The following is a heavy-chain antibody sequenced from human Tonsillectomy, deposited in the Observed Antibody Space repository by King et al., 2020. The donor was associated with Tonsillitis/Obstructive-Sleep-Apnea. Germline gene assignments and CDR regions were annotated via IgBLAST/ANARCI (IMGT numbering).Heavy chain of an antibody. J-gene: IGHJ6*04. D-gene: IGHD3-3*01. CDR3: ARVVVDFWSGTVGMDV. CDR2: MSAYNGNT. V-gene: IGHV1-18*01. CDR1: GYTFTSYG. Sequence: QLVQSGAEVKKPGASVKVSCKASGYTFTSYGISWVRQAPGQGLEWMGWMSAYNGNTNYAQKLQGRVTMTTDKSTSTAYMELSSLRSDDTAGYYCARVVVDFWSGTVGMDVWGKGTTVTVSS.